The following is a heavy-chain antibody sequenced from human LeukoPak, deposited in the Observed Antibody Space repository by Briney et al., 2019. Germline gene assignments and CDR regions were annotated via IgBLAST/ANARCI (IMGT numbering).Heavy chain of an antibody. J-gene: IGHJ4*02. CDR3: ARGAPYCTSASCYNY. Sequence: ASVKVSCKASGYTFTSYDINWLRQASGQGLEWMGWMNPNSGNTGYTQKFQGRVTMTRDTSISTAYMELSSLRSEDTAVYYCARGAPYCTSASCYNYWGQGTLVTVSS. V-gene: IGHV1-8*01. CDR1: GYTFTSYD. CDR2: MNPNSGNT. D-gene: IGHD2-2*02.